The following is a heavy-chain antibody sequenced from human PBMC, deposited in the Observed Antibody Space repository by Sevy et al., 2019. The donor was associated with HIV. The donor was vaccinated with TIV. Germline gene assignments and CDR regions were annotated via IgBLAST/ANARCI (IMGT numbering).Heavy chain of an antibody. J-gene: IGHJ4*02. Sequence: GGSLRLSCKGSGYSFTSYWIGWVRQMPGKGLEWMGIIYPGDSDTRYSPSFQGQVTISADKSISTAYLQWSSLKASDTAMYYCARLPYYYDSSGYGFDYWGQGTLVTVSS. D-gene: IGHD3-22*01. CDR2: IYPGDSDT. CDR3: ARLPYYYDSSGYGFDY. V-gene: IGHV5-51*01. CDR1: GYSFTSYW.